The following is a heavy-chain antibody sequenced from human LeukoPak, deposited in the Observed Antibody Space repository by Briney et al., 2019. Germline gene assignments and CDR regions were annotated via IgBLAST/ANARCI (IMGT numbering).Heavy chain of an antibody. CDR1: GFTFSSYA. CDR3: AKVSDSGYWPQFDY. D-gene: IGHD3-22*01. J-gene: IGHJ4*02. V-gene: IGHV3-23*01. CDR2: ISGSGGST. Sequence: GGSLRLSCAASGFTFSSYAMSWVRQAPGKGLEWVSAISGSGGSTYYADSVKGRFTISRDNPKNTLYLQMNSLRAEDTAVYYCAKVSDSGYWPQFDYWGQGTLVTVSS.